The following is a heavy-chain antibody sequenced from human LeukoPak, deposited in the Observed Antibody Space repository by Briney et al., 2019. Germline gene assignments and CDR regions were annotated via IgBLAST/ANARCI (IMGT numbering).Heavy chain of an antibody. V-gene: IGHV1-2*02. CDR3: ARSNHYYGSGSGDAFDI. CDR2: IIPNSGDT. Sequence: ASVKVSCKASGDSFGTYGITWVRQAPGQGLEWIGWIIPNSGDTNYAQKFQGRVTMTRDTSISTAYMELSRLRSDDTGVYYCARSNHYYGSGSGDAFDIWGQGTMVTVSS. CDR1: GDSFGTYG. J-gene: IGHJ3*02. D-gene: IGHD3-10*01.